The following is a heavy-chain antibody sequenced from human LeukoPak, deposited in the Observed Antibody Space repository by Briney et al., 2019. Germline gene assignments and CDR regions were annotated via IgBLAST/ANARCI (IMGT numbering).Heavy chain of an antibody. V-gene: IGHV4-38-2*01. CDR1: GFTFSDYY. CDR3: ARGFYGDYATYYYYGMDV. Sequence: PGGSLRLSCAASGFTFSDYYMSWIRQPPGKGLEWIGSIYYSGSTYYNPSLKSRVTISVDTSKNQFSLKLSSVTAADTAVYYCARGFYGDYATYYYYGMDVWGQGTTVTVSS. J-gene: IGHJ6*02. CDR2: IYYSGST. D-gene: IGHD4-17*01.